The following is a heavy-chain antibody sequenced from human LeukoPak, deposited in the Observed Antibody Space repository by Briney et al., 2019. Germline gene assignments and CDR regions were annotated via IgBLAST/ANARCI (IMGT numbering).Heavy chain of an antibody. CDR1: GLSFSTTW. Sequence: QSGGSLRLSCAVSGLSFSTTWMSWVRQAPGKGLEWVANIKEDGSETHYVGSVRGRFTTSRDNAKNSLYLQMNSLRVEDTAVYYCAKDRVAGSYNYWGQGTLVTVSS. CDR2: IKEDGSET. V-gene: IGHV3-7*01. D-gene: IGHD1-26*01. J-gene: IGHJ4*02. CDR3: AKDRVAGSYNY.